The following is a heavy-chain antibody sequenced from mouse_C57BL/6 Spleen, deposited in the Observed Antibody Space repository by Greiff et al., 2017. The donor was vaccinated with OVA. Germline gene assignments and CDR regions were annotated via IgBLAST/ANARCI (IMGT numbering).Heavy chain of an antibody. CDR2: IDPSDSYT. V-gene: IGHV1-50*01. CDR1: GYTFTSYW. Sequence: VQLQQPGAELVKPGASVKLSCKASGYTFTSYWMQWVKQRPGQGLEWIGEIDPSDSYTNYNQKFKGKATLTVDTSSSTAYMQLSSLTSEDSAVYYCARRGKGYFDYWGQGTTLTVSS. CDR3: ARRGKGYFDY. J-gene: IGHJ2*01.